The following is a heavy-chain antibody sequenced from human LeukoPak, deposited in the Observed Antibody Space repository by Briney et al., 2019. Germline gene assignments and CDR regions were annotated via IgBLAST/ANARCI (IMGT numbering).Heavy chain of an antibody. D-gene: IGHD1-26*01. CDR3: ARDVGGLGV. CDR2: INLNSGGT. V-gene: IGHV1-2*02. CDR1: GFTFTDYY. J-gene: IGHJ6*02. Sequence: ASVKVSFKASGFTFTDYYIHWVRQAPGQGLEWMGWINLNSGGTHYPQKFQGRVTMTRDTSISTAYVDLSSLTSDDTAVYYCARDVGGLGVWGQGTTVTVSS.